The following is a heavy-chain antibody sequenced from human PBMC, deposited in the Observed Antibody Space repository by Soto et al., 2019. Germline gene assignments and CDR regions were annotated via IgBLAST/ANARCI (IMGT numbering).Heavy chain of an antibody. Sequence: QLQESGPGLLKPSQTLSLTCSVSGAAVSGGGQYWNWVRQLPGKGLEWIGNIYYIGSPDYNPSLKSRGTISSDTSKNQFSLKLISVTAADTAVYYCARERVLGDGGGFDVWGQGTTVSVSS. CDR1: GAAVSGGGQY. D-gene: IGHD3-16*01. V-gene: IGHV4-31*03. J-gene: IGHJ6*02. CDR2: IYYIGSP. CDR3: ARERVLGDGGGFDV.